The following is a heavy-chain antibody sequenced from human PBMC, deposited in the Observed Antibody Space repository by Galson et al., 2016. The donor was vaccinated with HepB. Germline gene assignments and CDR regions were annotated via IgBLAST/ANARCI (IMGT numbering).Heavy chain of an antibody. CDR3: AREGRNAGKYFDY. V-gene: IGHV1-46*01. CDR2: IFPSGGGT. CDR1: GYTFTSYY. Sequence: SVKVSCKASGYTFTSYYIHWVRQAPGQGLEWMGIIFPSGGGTIYTQKFQGRITVTRDTSTSTVYMELSGLRSEDTAVYYCAREGRNAGKYFDYWGQGTLVTVSS. J-gene: IGHJ4*02. D-gene: IGHD1-14*01.